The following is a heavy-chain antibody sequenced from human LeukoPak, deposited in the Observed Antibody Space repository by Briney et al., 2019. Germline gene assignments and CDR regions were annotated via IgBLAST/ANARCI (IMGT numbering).Heavy chain of an antibody. CDR1: GYTFTNYY. Sequence: ASVKVSCKASGYTFTNYYIHWVRQAPGQGLEWLGWINPNNGVTDFAPKFQGRVTLTRGTSISTVYMELSRLKSDDAAVYFCARDVSGYDPFDYWGQGTLVTVSS. J-gene: IGHJ4*02. CDR2: INPNNGVT. CDR3: ARDVSGYDPFDY. D-gene: IGHD5-12*01. V-gene: IGHV1-2*02.